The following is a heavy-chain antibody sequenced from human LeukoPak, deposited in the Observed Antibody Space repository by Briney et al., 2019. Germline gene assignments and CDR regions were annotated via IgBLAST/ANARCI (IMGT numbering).Heavy chain of an antibody. Sequence: GGSLRLSCAASGFTFSSYAMSWVRQAPGKGLEWVSAISGSGGSTYYADSVKGRFTISRDNSKNTLYLQMNSLRAEDTAVYYCARVGGSYQTFDYWGQGTLVTVSS. D-gene: IGHD1-26*01. J-gene: IGHJ4*02. CDR1: GFTFSSYA. V-gene: IGHV3-23*01. CDR3: ARVGGSYQTFDY. CDR2: ISGSGGST.